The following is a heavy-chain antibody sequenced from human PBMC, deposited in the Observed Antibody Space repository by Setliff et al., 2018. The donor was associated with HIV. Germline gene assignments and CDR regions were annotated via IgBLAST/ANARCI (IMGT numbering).Heavy chain of an antibody. D-gene: IGHD2-21*02. J-gene: IGHJ3*02. CDR2: IYYNGNA. CDR1: GGSISSYY. V-gene: IGHV4-30-4*08. Sequence: SETLSLTCTVSGGSISSYYWSWIRQPPGKGLEWIGYIYYNGNAYYYNPSLKSRTTISLDTSMNQFSLKLTSVTAADTAVYYCAREVDVVTTSDAFDIWGQGTMVTVSS. CDR3: AREVDVVTTSDAFDI.